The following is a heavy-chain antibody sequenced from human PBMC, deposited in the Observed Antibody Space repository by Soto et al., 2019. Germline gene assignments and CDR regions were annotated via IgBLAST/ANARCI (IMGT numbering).Heavy chain of an antibody. Sequence: KTSETLSLTCAVYGGSFSGYYWSWIRQPPGKGLEWIGEINHSGSTNYNPSLKSRVTISVDTSKNQFSLKLSSVTAADTAVYYCARVRGLLWFGELFYYYYGMDVWGQGTTVTVSS. V-gene: IGHV4-34*01. D-gene: IGHD3-10*01. CDR3: ARVRGLLWFGELFYYYYGMDV. J-gene: IGHJ6*02. CDR1: GGSFSGYY. CDR2: INHSGST.